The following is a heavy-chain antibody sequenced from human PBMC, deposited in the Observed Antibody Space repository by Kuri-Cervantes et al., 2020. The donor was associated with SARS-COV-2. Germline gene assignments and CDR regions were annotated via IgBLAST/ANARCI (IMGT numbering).Heavy chain of an antibody. J-gene: IGHJ6*02. CDR3: AMTLPAAAPYYYYGMDV. Sequence: GGSLRLSCAASGFTFSSYGMHWVRQAPGKGLEWVAVIWYDGSNKYYADSVKGRFTISRDNSKNTLYLQMNSLRAEDTAVYYCAMTLPAAAPYYYYGMDVWGQGTTVTVSS. CDR2: IWYDGSNK. CDR1: GFTFSSYG. D-gene: IGHD2-2*01. V-gene: IGHV3-33*08.